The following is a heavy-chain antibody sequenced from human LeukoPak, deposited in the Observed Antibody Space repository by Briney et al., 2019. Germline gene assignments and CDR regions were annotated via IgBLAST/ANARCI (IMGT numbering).Heavy chain of an antibody. CDR2: IYSGGST. CDR3: ARATSCSGGSCWEYYFDY. V-gene: IGHV3-66*01. Sequence: GGSLRLSCAASGFTVSSNYMSWVRQAPGEGLEWVSVIYSGGSTYYADSVKGRFTISRDNSKNTLYLQMNSLRAEDTAVYYCARATSCSGGSCWEYYFDYWGQGTLVTVSS. D-gene: IGHD2-15*01. CDR1: GFTVSSNY. J-gene: IGHJ4*02.